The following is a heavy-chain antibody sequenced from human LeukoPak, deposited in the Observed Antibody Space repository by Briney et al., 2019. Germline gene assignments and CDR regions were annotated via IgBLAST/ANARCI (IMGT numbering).Heavy chain of an antibody. CDR1: GFTFSSYA. D-gene: IGHD4-23*01. CDR2: ISSNGGST. Sequence: GGSLRLSCAASGFTFSSYAMHWVRQAPGKGLEYVSAISSNGGSTYYANSVKGRFTISRDIAKNTLYLQMNTLTAEDTAVYYCARDFGGNSDFWGQGTLVTVSS. CDR3: ARDFGGNSDF. J-gene: IGHJ4*02. V-gene: IGHV3-64*01.